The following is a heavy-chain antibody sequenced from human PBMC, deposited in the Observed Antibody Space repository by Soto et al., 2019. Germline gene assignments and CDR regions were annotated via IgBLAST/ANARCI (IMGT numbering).Heavy chain of an antibody. CDR2: IWYDGSNK. J-gene: IGHJ4*02. D-gene: IGHD7-27*01. CDR3: ARDAPGYYFDY. V-gene: IGHV3-33*01. Sequence: QVQLVESGGGVVQPGRSLRLSCAASGFTFSSYGMHWVRQAPGKGLEWVAVIWYDGSNKYYADSVKGRFTISRDNSKNTLDLQMNSLRAEDTAVYYCARDAPGYYFDYWGQGTLVTVSS. CDR1: GFTFSSYG.